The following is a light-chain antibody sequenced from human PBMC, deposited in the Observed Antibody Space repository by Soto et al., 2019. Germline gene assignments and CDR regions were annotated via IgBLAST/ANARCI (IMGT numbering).Light chain of an antibody. J-gene: IGKJ5*01. CDR2: AAS. V-gene: IGKV3-20*01. CDR1: QSVSSSS. Sequence: EIVLTQSPGTLSLSPGERATLSCRASQSVSSSSLAWYQQEPGQAPRLLIYAASTRATGVPDRFSGSGSGTDFTHTISRLEPEDLAVYYRQQYGSSPITFGQGTRLEIK. CDR3: QQYGSSPIT.